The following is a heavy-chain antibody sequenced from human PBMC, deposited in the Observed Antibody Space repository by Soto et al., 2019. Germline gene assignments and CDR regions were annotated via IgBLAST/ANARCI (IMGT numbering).Heavy chain of an antibody. CDR1: GFTFSSYA. J-gene: IGHJ4*02. CDR2: VSGSGATT. V-gene: IGHV3-23*01. CDR3: AKDPGQEVADISGFDY. Sequence: GGYLRLSCAASGFTFSSYAMSWVRQTPGKGLEWVSAVSGSGATTYYADSVKGRFTISRDNSKNTLYLQMNSLRAEDTAIYYSAKDPGQEVADISGFDYWGQGTLVTVSS. D-gene: IGHD6-19*01.